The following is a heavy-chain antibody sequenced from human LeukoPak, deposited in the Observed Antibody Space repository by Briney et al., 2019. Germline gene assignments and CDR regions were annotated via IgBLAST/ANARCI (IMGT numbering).Heavy chain of an antibody. CDR2: ISAYNGNT. Sequence: ASVKVSCKASGYTFTSYGISWVRQAPGQGLEWMGWISAYNGNTNYAQKLQGRVTMTTDTSTSTAYMELRSLRSDDTAVYYCARAPINYGSGSYYFDYWGQGTLVTVSS. V-gene: IGHV1-18*01. CDR3: ARAPINYGSGSYYFDY. D-gene: IGHD3-10*01. J-gene: IGHJ4*02. CDR1: GYTFTSYG.